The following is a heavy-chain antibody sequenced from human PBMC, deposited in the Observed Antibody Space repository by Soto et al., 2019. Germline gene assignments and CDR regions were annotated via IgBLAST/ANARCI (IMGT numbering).Heavy chain of an antibody. D-gene: IGHD6-13*01. J-gene: IGHJ4*02. CDR3: ARGIAAAGTHYFDY. CDR1: GGSISSYY. CDR2: IYYSGST. Sequence: KTSETLSLTXTVSGGSISSYYWSWIRQPPGKGLEWIGYIYYSGSTNYNPSLKSRVTISVDTSKNQFSLKLSSVTAADTAVYYCARGIAAAGTHYFDYWGQGTLVTVSS. V-gene: IGHV4-59*01.